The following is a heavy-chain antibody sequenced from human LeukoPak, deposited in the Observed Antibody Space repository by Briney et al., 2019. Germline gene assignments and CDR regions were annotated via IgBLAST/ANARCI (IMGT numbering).Heavy chain of an antibody. CDR3: ARTIISPTLALRGLYYFDY. D-gene: IGHD4-17*01. CDR1: GGSISSYY. J-gene: IGHJ4*02. CDR2: IYYSGST. V-gene: IGHV4-59*01. Sequence: SETLSLTCTVSGGSISSYYWSWIRQPPGKGLERIGYIYYSGSTNYNPSLKSRVTISVDTSKNQFSLKLSSVTAADTAVYYCARTIISPTLALRGLYYFDYWGQGTLVTVSS.